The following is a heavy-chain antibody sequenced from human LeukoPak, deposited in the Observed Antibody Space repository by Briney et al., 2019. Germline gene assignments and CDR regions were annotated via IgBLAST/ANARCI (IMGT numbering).Heavy chain of an antibody. V-gene: IGHV3-48*04. Sequence: GGSLRLSCAASGFIFSSYSMNWVRQAPGKGLEWISYITDDSTTMYYADSVKGRFTISRDNTKNSLYLQMNSLRAEDTAVYYCVARGGWARFDYWGQGTLVTVSS. CDR1: GFIFSSYS. D-gene: IGHD6-19*01. J-gene: IGHJ4*02. CDR3: VARGGWARFDY. CDR2: ITDDSTTM.